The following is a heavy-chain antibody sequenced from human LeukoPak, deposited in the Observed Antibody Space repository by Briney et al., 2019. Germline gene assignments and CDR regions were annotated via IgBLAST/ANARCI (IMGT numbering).Heavy chain of an antibody. CDR2: TYYRSKWYY. V-gene: IGHV6-1*01. CDR3: AREGSSSFDY. Sequence: SQTLSLTCALSGDXASSNSAAWNWIRQSPSGCLEWLGRTYYRSKWYYDYAVSVTGRITINPDTSKNQFSLHLNSVTPEDTAVYYCAREGSSSFDYWGQGTLVTVSS. CDR1: GDXASSNSAA. D-gene: IGHD3-10*01. J-gene: IGHJ4*02.